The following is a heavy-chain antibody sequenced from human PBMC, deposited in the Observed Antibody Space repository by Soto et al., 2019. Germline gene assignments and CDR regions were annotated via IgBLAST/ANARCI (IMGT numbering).Heavy chain of an antibody. CDR1: GGSISGSY. CDR3: ARQKDYPPYNYYYMDV. Sequence: SETLSLTCSVSGGSISGSYWTWIRQPPGKGLEWIGYIYYSGSTNYNPSLRGRITISIDTSKNQFSLKVSSVTAADTAVYYCARQKDYPPYNYYYMDVWGKGTTVTVSS. CDR2: IYYSGST. J-gene: IGHJ6*03. D-gene: IGHD4-17*01. V-gene: IGHV4-59*08.